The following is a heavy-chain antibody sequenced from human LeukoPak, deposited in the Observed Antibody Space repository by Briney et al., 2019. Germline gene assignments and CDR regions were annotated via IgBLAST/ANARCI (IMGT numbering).Heavy chain of an antibody. Sequence: PSETLSPTCTVSGGSISSSSYYWGWIRQPPGKGLEWIGSIYYSGSTYYNPSLKSRVTISVDTSKNQFSLKLSSVTAADTAVYYCARQSGAAILFDYWGQGTLVTVSS. CDR3: ARQSGAAILFDY. CDR2: IYYSGST. D-gene: IGHD2-2*01. CDR1: GGSISSSSYY. V-gene: IGHV4-39*01. J-gene: IGHJ4*02.